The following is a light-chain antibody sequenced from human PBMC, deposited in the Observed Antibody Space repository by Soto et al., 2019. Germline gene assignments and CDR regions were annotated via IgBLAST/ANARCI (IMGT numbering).Light chain of an antibody. CDR2: GAS. Sequence: EFVLTQSPGKLSLSPGERATLSCRASQSISSSFLAWYQQKPGQAPRLLLYGASSSGTGIPDRFSGSGSGTDFPLTISSLEPEDFAVYYCQQYGSSPPLTFGGGTKVEI. CDR1: QSISSSF. CDR3: QQYGSSPPLT. V-gene: IGKV3-20*01. J-gene: IGKJ4*01.